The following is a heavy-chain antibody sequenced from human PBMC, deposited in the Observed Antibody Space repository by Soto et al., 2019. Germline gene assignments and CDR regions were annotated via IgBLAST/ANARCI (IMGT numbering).Heavy chain of an antibody. CDR1: GGSISSGGYY. J-gene: IGHJ6*02. CDR2: IYYSGST. CDR3: ARHPYDSSGPGYYYGMDV. V-gene: IGHV4-31*03. Sequence: SETLSLTCTVSGGSISSGGYYWSWIRQHPGKGLEWIGYIYYSGSTYYNPSLKSRVTISVDTSKNQFSLKLSSVTAADTAVYYCARHPYDSSGPGYYYGMDVWGQGTTVTVSS. D-gene: IGHD3-22*01.